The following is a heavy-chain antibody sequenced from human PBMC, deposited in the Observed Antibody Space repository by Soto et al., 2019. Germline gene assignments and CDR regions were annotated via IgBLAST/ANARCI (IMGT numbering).Heavy chain of an antibody. J-gene: IGHJ4*02. CDR2: ISYDGSNK. CDR3: ARDRNYYDSSGYYSTFDY. D-gene: IGHD3-22*01. Sequence: HPGGSLRLSCAASGFTFSSYGMHWVRQAPGKGLEWVAVISYDGSNKYYADSVKGRFTISRDNSKNTLYLQMNSLRAEDTAVYYCARDRNYYDSSGYYSTFDYWGQGTLVTVSS. V-gene: IGHV3-30*03. CDR1: GFTFSSYG.